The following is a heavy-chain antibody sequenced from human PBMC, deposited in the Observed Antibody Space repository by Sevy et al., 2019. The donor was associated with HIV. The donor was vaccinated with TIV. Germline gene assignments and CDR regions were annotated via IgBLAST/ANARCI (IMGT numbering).Heavy chain of an antibody. Sequence: SETLSLTCSVSGGSITSNNYYWGWIRQPPGKGREGIGGTYHGGNTCYTPPLTSRAPVSVDTSRSHFSLKVTSVAASDTAVYFCASQPGYRSTYYGFSLSRTFDSWGPGTLVTVSS. D-gene: IGHD6-19*01. V-gene: IGHV4-39*01. CDR3: ASQPGYRSTYYGFSLSRTFDS. J-gene: IGHJ4*02. CDR2: TYHGGNT. CDR1: GGSITSNNYY.